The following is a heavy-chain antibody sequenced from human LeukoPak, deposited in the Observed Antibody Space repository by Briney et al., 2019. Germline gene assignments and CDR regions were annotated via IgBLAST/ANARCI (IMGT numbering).Heavy chain of an antibody. Sequence: ASVKVSCKVSGYTLTELSIHWVRQAPGKGLEWMGGFDPEDDETIYAQKFQGRVTMTEDTSTGTAYMELSSLRSEDTAVYYCAMGAVAGTLVWFDPWGQGTLVTVSS. J-gene: IGHJ5*02. D-gene: IGHD6-19*01. CDR3: AMGAVAGTLVWFDP. V-gene: IGHV1-24*01. CDR2: FDPEDDET. CDR1: GYTLTELS.